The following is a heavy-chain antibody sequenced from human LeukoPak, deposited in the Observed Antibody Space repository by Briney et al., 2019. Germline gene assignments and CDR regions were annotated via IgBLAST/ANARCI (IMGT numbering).Heavy chain of an antibody. J-gene: IGHJ6*02. CDR3: SSSARKDYYYYYGMDV. CDR2: IRSKANSYAT. CDR1: GFTFSGSA. V-gene: IGHV3-73*01. D-gene: IGHD1-14*01. Sequence: GGSLRFSCAAPGFTFSGSAMHWVRQASGKGLKGVGRIRSKANSYATAYAASVKGRFTISRDDSKNTAYLQMNSLKTEDTAVYYCSSSARKDYYYYYGMDVWGQGTTVTVSS.